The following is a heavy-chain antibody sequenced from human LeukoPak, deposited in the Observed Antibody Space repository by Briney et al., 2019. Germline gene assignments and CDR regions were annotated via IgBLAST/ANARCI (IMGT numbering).Heavy chain of an antibody. Sequence: GGSLRLSCAASGFTFSNYEMNCVRQAPGKGLEWVSHISSSGSTTYYADSVKGRFTISRDNAKNSLYLQMNSLRAEDTAVYYCARGYCSGGSCYFDYWGQGTLVTVSS. V-gene: IGHV3-48*03. D-gene: IGHD2-15*01. J-gene: IGHJ4*02. CDR3: ARGYCSGGSCYFDY. CDR1: GFTFSNYE. CDR2: ISSSGSTT.